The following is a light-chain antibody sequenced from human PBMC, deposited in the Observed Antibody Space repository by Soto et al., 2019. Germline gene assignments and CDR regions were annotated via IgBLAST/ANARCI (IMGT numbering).Light chain of an antibody. Sequence: QSVLTQPRSVSGSPGQSVTISCTGTSSDVGDYNYVSWYQQHPGKAPKLMIYDVSKRPSGVPDRFSGSKSGNTASLTISGLQAEDEADYYCCSYAGSYTPLYVFGTGTQLTVL. CDR3: CSYAGSYTPLYV. CDR2: DVS. CDR1: SSDVGDYNY. V-gene: IGLV2-11*01. J-gene: IGLJ1*01.